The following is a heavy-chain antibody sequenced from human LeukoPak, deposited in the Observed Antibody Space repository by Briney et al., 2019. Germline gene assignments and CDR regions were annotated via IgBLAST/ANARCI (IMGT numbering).Heavy chain of an antibody. CDR1: GVYITNGLYF. V-gene: IGHV4-61*02. D-gene: IGHD3-16*01. CDR2: IYSNGDT. CDR3: ARKFGRGTFDI. J-gene: IGHJ3*02. Sequence: SQTLSLTCTVSGVYITNGLYFWNWIRQPARKGLEWIGRIYSNGDTNYNPSLKSRVTISQDRTRNQFSLKLSSVTAADTAVYYCARKFGRGTFDIWGQGTMATVSS.